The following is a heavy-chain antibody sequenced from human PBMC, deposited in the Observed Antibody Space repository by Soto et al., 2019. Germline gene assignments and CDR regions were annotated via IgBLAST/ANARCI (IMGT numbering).Heavy chain of an antibody. V-gene: IGHV4-59*01. CDR3: GREGISGSYYLGF. CDR2: IFYSGST. J-gene: IGHJ4*01. D-gene: IGHD3-10*01. Sequence: SETLSLTCTVSGVSISSYFWRWIRQPPGKGLEWIGYIFYSGSTNYNPSLKSRFTMSLDTSKNHSSLKLVSVTPADTAVYYCGREGISGSYYLGFWGQGTPVTVSS. CDR1: GVSISSYF.